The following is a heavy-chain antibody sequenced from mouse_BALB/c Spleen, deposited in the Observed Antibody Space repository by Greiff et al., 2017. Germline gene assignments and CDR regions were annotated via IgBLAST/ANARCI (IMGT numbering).Heavy chain of an antibody. D-gene: IGHD2-4*01. Sequence: EVKLEESGPDLVKPSQSLSLTCTVTGYSITSGYSWHWIRQFPGNKLEWMGYIHYSGSTNYNPSLKSRISITRDTSKNHFFLQLNSVTTEDTATYDCARSESTMITTGFFAYWGQGTLVTVSA. J-gene: IGHJ3*01. CDR3: ARSESTMITTGFFAY. CDR2: IHYSGST. V-gene: IGHV3-1*02. CDR1: GYSITSGYS.